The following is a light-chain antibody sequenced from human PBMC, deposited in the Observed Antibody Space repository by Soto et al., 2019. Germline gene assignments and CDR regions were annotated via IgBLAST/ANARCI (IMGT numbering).Light chain of an antibody. V-gene: IGKV3-20*01. CDR1: QSISGTF. CDR2: GAS. CDR3: QQYDSGWT. Sequence: EIVLTQSPGTLSLSPGERATLSCRASQSISGTFLAWYQHKPGQAPRVLIYGASRRATGIPDRFSGSGSGTDFTLTISRLEPEGFALHYCQQYDSGWTFGQGTKVEMK. J-gene: IGKJ1*01.